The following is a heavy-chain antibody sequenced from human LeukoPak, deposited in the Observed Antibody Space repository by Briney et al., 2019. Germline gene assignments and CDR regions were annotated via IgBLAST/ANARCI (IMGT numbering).Heavy chain of an antibody. CDR1: GGSISSYY. CDR2: ISDIGSI. J-gene: IGHJ4*02. CDR3: AGHHPRNTVDF. D-gene: IGHD2/OR15-2a*01. Sequence: SETQSLTCTVSGGSISSYYWSWIREPPGKGLEWIAYISDIGSINYNPSLKSRVTISLDTSKNQFSLKLSSVTAADTAVYYCAGHHPRNTVDFWGQGTLVTVSS. V-gene: IGHV4-59*08.